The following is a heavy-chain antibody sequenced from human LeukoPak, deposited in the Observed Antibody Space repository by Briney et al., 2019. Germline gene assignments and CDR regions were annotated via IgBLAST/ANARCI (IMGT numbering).Heavy chain of an antibody. CDR3: ARGRGIAAAGRSNYFDY. Sequence: PGGSLRLSCAASGFTFSSYSMNWVRQAPGKGLEWVSSISSSSSYIYYADSVKGRFTISRDNAKNSLYLQMNSLRAEDTAVYYCARGRGIAAAGRSNYFDYWGQGTLVTVSS. J-gene: IGHJ4*02. V-gene: IGHV3-21*01. D-gene: IGHD6-13*01. CDR2: ISSSSSYI. CDR1: GFTFSSYS.